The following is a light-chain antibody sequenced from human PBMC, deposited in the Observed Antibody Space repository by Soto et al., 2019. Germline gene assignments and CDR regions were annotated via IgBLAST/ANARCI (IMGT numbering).Light chain of an antibody. Sequence: EIVLTQSPGTLSLSPGERATLSXRXSQSISSSFLAWYQQKPGQAPRLLIYGASSRATGIPDRFSGSGSGTDFTLTISRLEPEDFAVYHCQQYDTSPWTFGQGTKVDIK. CDR3: QQYDTSPWT. J-gene: IGKJ1*01. CDR2: GAS. V-gene: IGKV3-20*01. CDR1: QSISSSF.